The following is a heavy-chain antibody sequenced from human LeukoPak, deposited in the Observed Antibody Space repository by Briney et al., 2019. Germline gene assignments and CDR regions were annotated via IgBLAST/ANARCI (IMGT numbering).Heavy chain of an antibody. CDR1: GGSVSNGYYY. V-gene: IGHV4-61*01. CDR3: ARAPQPTSYGDYGKRYFDL. CDR2: IFHSGSI. Sequence: SETLSLTCTVSGGSVSNGYYYWRWIRQPPGKGLEWIGCIFHSGSINNNPSLKSRVTISVDTSKNQFSLKLTSVTAADTAVYYCARAPQPTSYGDYGKRYFDLWGRGPLVTVSS. J-gene: IGHJ2*01. D-gene: IGHD4-17*01.